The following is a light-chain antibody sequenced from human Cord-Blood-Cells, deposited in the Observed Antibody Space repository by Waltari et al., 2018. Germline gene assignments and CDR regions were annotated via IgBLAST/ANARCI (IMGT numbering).Light chain of an antibody. J-gene: IGLJ2*01. CDR1: KLGDKY. CDR2: QDS. CDR3: QAWDSSTVV. Sequence: SYDLTQPPSVSFSPGQTAIITCSGDKLGDKYACWYQQKPGQSPVLVIYQDSKRPSGIPERFSGSNSGNTATLTISGTQAMDEADYYCQAWDSSTVVFGGGTKLTVL. V-gene: IGLV3-1*01.